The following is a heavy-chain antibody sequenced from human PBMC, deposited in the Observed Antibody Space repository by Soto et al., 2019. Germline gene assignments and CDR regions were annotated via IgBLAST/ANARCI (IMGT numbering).Heavy chain of an antibody. V-gene: IGHV4-4*02. CDR1: GGSISTSNW. CDR3: ARGGSFNYETNGYYAFDY. J-gene: IGHJ4*02. D-gene: IGHD3-22*01. CDR2: IYYGGST. Sequence: SETLSLTCTVSGGSISTSNWWSWVRQPPGKGLEWIGEIYYGGSTKYNPSLKSRATISLDRSKNQFSLRLNPVTAADTAVYFCARGGSFNYETNGYYAFDYWGQGTLVTVSS.